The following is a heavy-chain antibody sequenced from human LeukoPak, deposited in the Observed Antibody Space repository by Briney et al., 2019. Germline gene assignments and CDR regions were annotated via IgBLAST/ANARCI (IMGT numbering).Heavy chain of an antibody. V-gene: IGHV3-30-3*01. CDR1: GFTFSTYA. D-gene: IGHD2-21*01. CDR2: IKYDGSKT. CDR3: ARDGITPPGIFNFDY. Sequence: PGGSLRLSCAAYGFTFSTYALHWVRQAPGKGLEWVAAIKYDGSKTHYADSVKGRFTISRDNSKDTLYLQMNSLRADDTAVYYCARDGITPPGIFNFDYWGQGTLVTVSS. J-gene: IGHJ4*02.